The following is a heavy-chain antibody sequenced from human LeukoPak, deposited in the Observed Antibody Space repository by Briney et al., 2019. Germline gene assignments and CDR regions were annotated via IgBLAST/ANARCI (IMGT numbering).Heavy chain of an antibody. CDR3: AKVAFRRSSYISGIDY. J-gene: IGHJ4*02. Sequence: PGGSLRLSCAASGFTVSNNYMSWVRQAPGKGLEWVSIIYSGGSTYYADSVKGRFTISRDSSKNTLYLQMNSLRAEDTAVYYCAKVAFRRSSYISGIDYWGQGTRVTVSS. CDR2: IYSGGST. D-gene: IGHD6-6*01. V-gene: IGHV3-53*01. CDR1: GFTVSNNY.